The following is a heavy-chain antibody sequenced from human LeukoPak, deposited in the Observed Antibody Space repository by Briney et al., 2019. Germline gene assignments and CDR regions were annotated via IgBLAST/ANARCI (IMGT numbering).Heavy chain of an antibody. D-gene: IGHD5-12*01. CDR2: IYYSGST. CDR1: GGSISGHY. J-gene: IGHJ4*02. CDR3: ARDRGGYDYFDF. V-gene: IGHV4-59*11. Sequence: PSETLSLTCTVSGGSISGHYWNWIRLPPGQGLEWIGYIYYSGSTNYNPSLKSRVTISVGTSKNQFSLKLSSVTAADTAVYYCARDRGGYDYFDFWGQGTLVTVSS.